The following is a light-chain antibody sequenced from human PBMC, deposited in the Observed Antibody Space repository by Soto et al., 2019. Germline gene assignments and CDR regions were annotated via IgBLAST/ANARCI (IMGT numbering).Light chain of an antibody. CDR1: QSVSSSY. CDR3: QQRSNWPTWT. V-gene: IGKV3-11*01. J-gene: IGKJ1*01. Sequence: VLAQSPGTLSLSPEESATLSCMASQSVSSSYLAWYQQKPGQAPRLLIYDASNRATGIPARFSGSGSGTDFTLTISSLEPEDFAVYYCQQRSNWPTWTFGQGTKVDIK. CDR2: DAS.